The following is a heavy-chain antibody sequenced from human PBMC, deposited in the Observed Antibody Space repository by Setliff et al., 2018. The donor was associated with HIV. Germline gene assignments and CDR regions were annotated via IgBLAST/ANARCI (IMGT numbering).Heavy chain of an antibody. CDR1: GFTVSNDY. Sequence: ASGFTVSNDYMSWVRQAPGRGLEWVSVIHSGVSTYYADYVKGRFIISRDNSKNTLYLQMNTLRAEDTAVYYCARDPGRYNGMDVWGQGTTVTVSS. CDR2: IHSGVST. D-gene: IGHD1-20*01. V-gene: IGHV3-66*01. CDR3: ARDPGRYNGMDV. J-gene: IGHJ6*02.